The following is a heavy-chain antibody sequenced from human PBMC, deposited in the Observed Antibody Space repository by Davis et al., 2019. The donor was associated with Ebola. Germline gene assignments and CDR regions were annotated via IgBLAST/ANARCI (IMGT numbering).Heavy chain of an antibody. J-gene: IGHJ6*02. V-gene: IGHV6-1*01. Sequence: SQTLSLTLSISWDHVSYNSAAWNWLRQSPSRGLEWLGRTYYRSKWYNDYAVSVKSRITINPDTSKNQFSLQLNSVTPEDTAVYYCARALYYYYGMDVWGQGTTVTVSS. CDR1: WDHVSYNSAA. CDR2: TYYRSKWYN. CDR3: ARALYYYYGMDV.